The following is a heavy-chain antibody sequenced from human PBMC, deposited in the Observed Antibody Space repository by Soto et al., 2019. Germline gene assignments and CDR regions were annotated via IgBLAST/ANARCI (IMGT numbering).Heavy chain of an antibody. V-gene: IGHV6-1*01. D-gene: IGHD6-19*01. CDR3: SRDRAVAGTYYYGMGV. Sequence: SQTLSLTCAISGDSVSSNSAAWNWIRQSPSRGLEWLGRTYYRSKWFNDYAVSVKSRITINPDTSKNQFSLQLNSVTPEDTAVYYCSRDRAVAGTYYYGMGVWGQGTTVTVSS. J-gene: IGHJ6*02. CDR1: GDSVSSNSAA. CDR2: TYYRSKWFN.